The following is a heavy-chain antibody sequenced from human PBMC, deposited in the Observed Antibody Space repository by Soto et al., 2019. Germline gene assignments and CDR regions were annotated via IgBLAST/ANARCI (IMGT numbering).Heavy chain of an antibody. CDR1: GYNFTSYG. Sequence: ASLMVTSNATGYNFTSYGISWVRQAPGQGLEWMGWISAYNGNTNYAQKLQGRVTMTTDTSTSTAYMELRSLRSDDTAVYYCARGAQDYDFWSGYYKADYFDYWGHGTLFTVS. CDR2: ISAYNGNT. D-gene: IGHD3-3*01. V-gene: IGHV1-18*04. CDR3: ARGAQDYDFWSGYYKADYFDY. J-gene: IGHJ4*01.